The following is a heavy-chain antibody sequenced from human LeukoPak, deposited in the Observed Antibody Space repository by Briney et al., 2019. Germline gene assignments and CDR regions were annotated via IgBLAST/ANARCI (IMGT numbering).Heavy chain of an antibody. J-gene: IGHJ4*02. Sequence: GGSLRLSCAASEFTFSNYGMNWVRQAPGQGLEWVSGTSASGASTYYADSVKGRFTISRDNSKNTLYLQMNSLRVEDTAVYYCAKARTYQIAVAGTYWGQGTLVTVSS. CDR2: TSASGAST. V-gene: IGHV3-23*01. CDR3: AKARTYQIAVAGTY. CDR1: EFTFSNYG. D-gene: IGHD6-19*01.